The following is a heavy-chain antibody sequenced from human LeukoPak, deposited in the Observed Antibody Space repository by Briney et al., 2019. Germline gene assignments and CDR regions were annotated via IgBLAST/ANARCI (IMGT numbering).Heavy chain of an antibody. CDR1: GFTFSSYW. Sequence: GGSLRLSCAASGFTFSSYWMSWVRQAPGKGLEWVANIKQDGSEKYYVDSVKGRFTISRDNAKNSLYLQMNSLRAEDTAVYYCARHALYGSGSYYRFLGYYYYGMDVWGKGTTVTVSS. V-gene: IGHV3-7*03. D-gene: IGHD3-10*01. J-gene: IGHJ6*04. CDR2: IKQDGSEK. CDR3: ARHALYGSGSYYRFLGYYYYGMDV.